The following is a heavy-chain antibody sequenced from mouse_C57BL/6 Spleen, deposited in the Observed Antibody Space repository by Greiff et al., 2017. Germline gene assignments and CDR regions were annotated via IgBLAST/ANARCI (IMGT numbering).Heavy chain of an antibody. CDR1: GFSLSTFGMG. V-gene: IGHV8-8*01. CDR2: IWWDDDK. J-gene: IGHJ4*01. CDR3: ARICYCGNSYYYSIDY. Sequence: QVTLKVSGPGILQPSQTLSLTCSFSGFSLSTFGMGVGWIRQPSGKGLDWLAHIWWDDDKYYNPALKSRPSISKDTSKNQVFLKIANVDTADTATYYGARICYCGNSYYYSIDYWGQGTSVTVSS. D-gene: IGHD2-1*01.